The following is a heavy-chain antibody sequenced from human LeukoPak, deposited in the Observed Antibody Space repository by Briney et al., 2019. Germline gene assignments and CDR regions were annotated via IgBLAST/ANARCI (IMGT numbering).Heavy chain of an antibody. CDR1: GYSFTSYG. J-gene: IGHJ2*01. CDR3: ARNWEQLTGAPGLDL. D-gene: IGHD7-27*01. V-gene: IGHV1-18*01. CDR2: ISTYNDNT. Sequence: AASVKVSCKASGYSFTSYGITWVRQAPGQGLEWMGWISTYNDNTVFQDRVTMTTDASTSTAYMELRSLSSDDTAVYYCARNWEQLTGAPGLDLWGRGTLVTVSS.